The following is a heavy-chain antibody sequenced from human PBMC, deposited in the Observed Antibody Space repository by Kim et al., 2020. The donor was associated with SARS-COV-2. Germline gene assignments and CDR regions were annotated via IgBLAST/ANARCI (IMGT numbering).Heavy chain of an antibody. D-gene: IGHD3-22*01. Sequence: GGSLRLSCAASGFTFSNAWMSWVRQAPGKGLEWVGRIKSKTDGGTTDYAAPVKGRFTISRDDSKNTLYLQMNSLKTEDTAVYYCTTDSGVRNYYDPVDRTGGYWGQGTLVTVSS. J-gene: IGHJ4*02. CDR3: TTDSGVRNYYDPVDRTGGY. CDR2: IKSKTDGGTT. V-gene: IGHV3-15*01. CDR1: GFTFSNAW.